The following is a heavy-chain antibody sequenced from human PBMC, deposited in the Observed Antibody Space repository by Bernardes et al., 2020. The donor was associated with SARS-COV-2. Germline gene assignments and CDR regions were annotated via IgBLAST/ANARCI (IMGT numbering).Heavy chain of an antibody. CDR3: AKAIGVGDYFDY. J-gene: IGHJ4*02. D-gene: IGHD1-26*01. Sequence: GGSLRLSCAASGFTFDDYAMHWVRQAPGKGLEWVSGISWNSGSIGYADSVKGRFTISRDNAKNSLYLQMNSLRAEDTALYYCAKAIGVGDYFDYWGQGTLVTVSS. CDR2: ISWNSGSI. V-gene: IGHV3-9*01. CDR1: GFTFDDYA.